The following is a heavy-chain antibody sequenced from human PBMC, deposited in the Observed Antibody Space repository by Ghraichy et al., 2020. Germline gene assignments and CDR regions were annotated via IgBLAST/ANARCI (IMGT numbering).Heavy chain of an antibody. D-gene: IGHD6-13*01. J-gene: IGHJ4*02. CDR3: ARLLPYSSSWPYFDY. V-gene: IGHV5-51*01. CDR2: IYPGDSDT. Sequence: KVSCKGSGYSFSRYWIGWVRQMPGKGLEWMGIIYPGDSDTRYSPSFQGQVTISADKSISTAYLQWSSLKASDTAMYYCARLLPYSSSWPYFDYWGQGTLVTVSS. CDR1: GYSFSRYW.